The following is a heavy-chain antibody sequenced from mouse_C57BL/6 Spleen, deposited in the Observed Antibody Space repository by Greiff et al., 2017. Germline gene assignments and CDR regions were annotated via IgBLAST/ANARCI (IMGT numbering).Heavy chain of an antibody. CDR2: ISYDGSN. J-gene: IGHJ1*03. CDR1: GYSITSGYY. V-gene: IGHV3-6*01. CDR3: AREGLRRGWYFDV. Sequence: ESGPGLVKPSQSLSLTCSVTGYSITSGYYWNWIRQFPGNKLEWMGYISYDGSNNYNPSLKNRISITRDTSKNQFFLKLNSVTTEDTATYYCAREGLRRGWYFDVWGTGTTVTVSS. D-gene: IGHD2-4*01.